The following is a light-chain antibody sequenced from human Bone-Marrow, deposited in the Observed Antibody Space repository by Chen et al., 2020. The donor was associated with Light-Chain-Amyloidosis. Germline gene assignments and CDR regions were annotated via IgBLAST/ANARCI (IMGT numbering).Light chain of an antibody. CDR1: QSIDSW. V-gene: IGKV1-5*03. CDR2: KTS. Sequence: DIQMSQSPSTLAASVGDRVTITCRASQSIDSWVAWYQQKPGRAPKVLIYKTSNLQNGVPSRFSGSGSGTEFTLTISSLQPDDFATYFCQQSNSYPWTFGQGTQVEIK. CDR3: QQSNSYPWT. J-gene: IGKJ1*01.